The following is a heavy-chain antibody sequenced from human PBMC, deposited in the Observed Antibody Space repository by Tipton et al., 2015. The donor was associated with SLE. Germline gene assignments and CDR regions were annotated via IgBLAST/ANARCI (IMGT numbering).Heavy chain of an antibody. D-gene: IGHD3-16*01. CDR1: GFTFSSTA. J-gene: IGHJ5*02. Sequence: SLRLSCAASGFTFSSTAMSWVRQAPGKGLEWVSSISGNGIITYYSDSVKGRFAISRDNSKNTVFLQMDSLRTEDTAIYYCAKSNSALLGWFDPWGQGTLVTVSS. CDR3: AKSNSALLGWFDP. CDR2: ISGNGIIT. V-gene: IGHV3-23*01.